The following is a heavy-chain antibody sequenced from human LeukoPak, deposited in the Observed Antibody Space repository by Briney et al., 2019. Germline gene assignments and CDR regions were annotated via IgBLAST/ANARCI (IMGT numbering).Heavy chain of an antibody. Sequence: GGSLRLSCAASGFTFSSYWMTWVRQAPGKGLEWVANIKQDGSEKYYVDSVKGRFTISRDNAKNSLYLQMKSLGAEDTALYYCARRGYHDYSGFDYWGQGTLVTVSS. J-gene: IGHJ4*02. CDR3: ARRGYHDYSGFDY. D-gene: IGHD3-16*01. V-gene: IGHV3-7*01. CDR1: GFTFSSYW. CDR2: IKQDGSEK.